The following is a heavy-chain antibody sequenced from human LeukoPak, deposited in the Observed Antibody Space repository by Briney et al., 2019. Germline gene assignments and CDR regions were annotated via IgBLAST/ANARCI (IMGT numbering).Heavy chain of an antibody. V-gene: IGHV4-34*01. CDR1: GGSFSGYY. D-gene: IGHD3-3*01. Sequence: DPSETLSLTCAVYGGSFSGYYWSWIRQPPGKGLEWIGEINHSGSTNYNPSLKSRVTISADTSKNQFSLKLSSVTAADTAVYYCAGGNYDFWSGFVDYWGQGTLVTVSS. J-gene: IGHJ4*02. CDR2: INHSGST. CDR3: AGGNYDFWSGFVDY.